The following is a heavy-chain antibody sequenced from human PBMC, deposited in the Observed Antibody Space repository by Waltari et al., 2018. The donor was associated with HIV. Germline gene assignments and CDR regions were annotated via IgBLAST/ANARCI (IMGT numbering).Heavy chain of an antibody. CDR1: GYTFTGSS. D-gene: IGHD5-18*01. CDR3: ARVPAMAPGYYYYGMDV. J-gene: IGHJ6*02. V-gene: IGHV1-2*02. CDR2: INPNSGGT. Sequence: QVQLVQSGAEVKKPGASVKVSCKASGYTFTGSSMHWVRQAPGQGLEWMGWINPNSGGTNYAQKFQGRVTMTRDTSISTAYMELSRLRSDDTAVYYCARVPAMAPGYYYYGMDVWGQGTTVTVSS.